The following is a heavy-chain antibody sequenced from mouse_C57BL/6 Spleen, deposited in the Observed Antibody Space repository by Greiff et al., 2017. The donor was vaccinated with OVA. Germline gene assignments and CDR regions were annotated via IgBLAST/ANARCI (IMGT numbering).Heavy chain of an antibody. CDR1: GFNIKDYY. CDR3: TRSGSGYYFDY. CDR2: IDPEDGDT. J-gene: IGHJ2*01. V-gene: IGHV14-1*01. D-gene: IGHD1-1*02. Sequence: VHVKQSGAELVRPGASVKLSCTASGFNIKDYYMHWVKQRPEQGLEWIGRIDPEDGDTEYAPKFQGKATMTADTSSNTAYLQHSSLTSEDTAVYYCTRSGSGYYFDYWGQGTTPPVFS.